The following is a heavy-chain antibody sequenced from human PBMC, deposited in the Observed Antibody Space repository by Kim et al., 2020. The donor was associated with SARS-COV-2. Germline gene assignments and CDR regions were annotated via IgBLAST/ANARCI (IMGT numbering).Heavy chain of an antibody. D-gene: IGHD4-17*01. J-gene: IGHJ6*02. CDR2: ISYDGSNK. CDR1: GFTFSSYG. V-gene: IGHV3-33*05. Sequence: GGSLRLSCAASGFTFSSYGMHWVRQAPGKGLEWVAVISYDGSNKYYADSVKGRFTISRDNSKNTLYLQMNSLRAEDTAVYYCARDGNPIPGDYGYYYYYGMDVWGQGTTVTVSS. CDR3: ARDGNPIPGDYGYYYYYGMDV.